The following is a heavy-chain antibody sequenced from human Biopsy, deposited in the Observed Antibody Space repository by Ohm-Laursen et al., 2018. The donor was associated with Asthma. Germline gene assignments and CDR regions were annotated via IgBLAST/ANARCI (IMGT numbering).Heavy chain of an antibody. V-gene: IGHV4-34*01. J-gene: IGHJ3*01. Sequence: VTLSFTCAVYGGSFSNYYWSWIRQPPGKGLEWIGEINHRVSTNYNPSLKSRVTLSVDTSKNQFSVKLRSVTAADTAVYYCARSPYYYGLLGPTRGFGVYDVWGHGTLVTVSS. CDR3: ARSPYYYGLLGPTRGFGVYDV. CDR1: GGSFSNYY. D-gene: IGHD3-10*01. CDR2: INHRVST.